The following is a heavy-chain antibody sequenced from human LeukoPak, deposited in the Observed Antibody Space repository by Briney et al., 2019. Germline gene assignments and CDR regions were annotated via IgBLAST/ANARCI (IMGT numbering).Heavy chain of an antibody. CDR2: ISTCNGDA. CDR3: ARTSDSGYDIAPLFDP. D-gene: IGHD5-12*01. CDR1: GYTFTNYG. J-gene: IGHJ5*02. V-gene: IGHV1-18*04. Sequence: ASVKVSCMASGYTFTNYGISWVRQAPGQGLEWMAWISTCNGDANYAQKLQGRVTVTTDTSTSTAYMELRSLRSDDTAVYYCARTSDSGYDIAPLFDPWGQGTLVTVSS.